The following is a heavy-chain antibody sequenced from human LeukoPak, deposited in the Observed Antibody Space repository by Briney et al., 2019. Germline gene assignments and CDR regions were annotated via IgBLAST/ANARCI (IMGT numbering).Heavy chain of an antibody. CDR3: AREIAKAFDI. D-gene: IGHD6-13*01. CDR2: IYYSGST. Sequence: SETLSLTCTVSGGSISSGGYYWSWIRQPPGKGLEWIGYIYYSGSTNYNPSLKSRVTISVDTSKNQFSLKLSSVTAADTAVYYCAREIAKAFDIWGQGTMVTVSS. V-gene: IGHV4-61*08. CDR1: GGSISSGGYY. J-gene: IGHJ3*02.